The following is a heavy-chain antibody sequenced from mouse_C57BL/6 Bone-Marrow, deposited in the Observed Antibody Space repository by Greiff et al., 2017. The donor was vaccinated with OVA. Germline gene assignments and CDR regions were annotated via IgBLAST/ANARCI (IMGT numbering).Heavy chain of an antibody. CDR1: GYTFTSYW. V-gene: IGHV1-50*01. J-gene: IGHJ4*01. CDR3: ARDGSSYERVTYAMDY. CDR2: IDPSDSYT. D-gene: IGHD1-1*01. Sequence: QVQLQQPGAELVKPGASVKLSCKASGYTFTSYWMQWVKQRPGQGLEWIGEIDPSDSYTTYNQKFKGKATLTVDTSSRTAYMQLSSLTSEDSAVYYCARDGSSYERVTYAMDYWGQGTSVTVSS.